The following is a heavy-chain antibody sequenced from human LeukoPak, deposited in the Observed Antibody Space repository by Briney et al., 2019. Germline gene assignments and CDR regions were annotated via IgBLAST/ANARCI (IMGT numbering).Heavy chain of an antibody. CDR1: GYTFTSYY. V-gene: IGHV1-46*01. CDR3: ARGNFGVVPNWFDP. J-gene: IGHJ5*02. Sequence: ASVKVSCKASGYTFTSYYIHWARQAPGQGLEWMGIINPSGGSTTYAQKFQGRVAMTRDTSTSRVYMELSSLRSEDTAVYYCARGNFGVVPNWFDPWGQGTLVTVSS. D-gene: IGHD3-3*01. CDR2: INPSGGST.